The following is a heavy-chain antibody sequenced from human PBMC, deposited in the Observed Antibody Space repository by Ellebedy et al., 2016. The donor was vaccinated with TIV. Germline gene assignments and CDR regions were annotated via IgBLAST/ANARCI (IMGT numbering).Heavy chain of an antibody. CDR2: IDSSSTYI. Sequence: PGGSLRLSCAASGFAFSNYAMNWVRQASGKGLEWVSSIDSSSTYIYYADSVKGRFTISRDNAKNSLYLHMNSLRAEDTAVYYCARSTVINPEGDAYDIWGQGTKVTVSS. CDR1: GFAFSNYA. V-gene: IGHV3-21*06. D-gene: IGHD4-23*01. CDR3: ARSTVINPEGDAYDI. J-gene: IGHJ3*02.